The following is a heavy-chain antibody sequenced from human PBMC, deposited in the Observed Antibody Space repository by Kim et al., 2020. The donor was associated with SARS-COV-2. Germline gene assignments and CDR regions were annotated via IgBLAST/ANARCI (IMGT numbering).Heavy chain of an antibody. V-gene: IGHV3-23*01. D-gene: IGHD2-15*01. J-gene: IGHJ6*01. CDR1: GFTFSSYA. Sequence: GGSLRLSCAASGFTFSSYAMSWVRQAPGKGLEWVSAISGSGGSTYYADSVKGRXXXPRXXPKNXLYLQMNSLRAEDTAVXXXAKXXGGXWYGMDVXXXGT. CDR2: ISGSGGST. CDR3: AKXXGGXWYGMDV.